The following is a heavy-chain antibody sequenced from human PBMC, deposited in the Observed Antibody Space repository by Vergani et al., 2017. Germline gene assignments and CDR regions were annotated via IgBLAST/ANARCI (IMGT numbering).Heavy chain of an antibody. V-gene: IGHV3-13*01. CDR2: IGTAGDT. Sequence: EVQLVESGGGLVQPGGSLRLSCAASGFTFSSYDMHWVRQATGKGLEWVSAIGTAGDTYYPGSVKGRFTISRENAKNTLYLQMNSLRAEDTAVYYCARGLTLVVITASDAFDIWGQGTMVTVSS. CDR1: GFTFSSYD. CDR3: ARGLTLVVITASDAFDI. J-gene: IGHJ3*02. D-gene: IGHD3-22*01.